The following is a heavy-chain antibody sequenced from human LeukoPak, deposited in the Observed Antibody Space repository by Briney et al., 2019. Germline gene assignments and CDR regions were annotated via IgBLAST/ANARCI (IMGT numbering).Heavy chain of an antibody. CDR1: GGSLPIYY. CDR2: INISGST. V-gene: IGHV4-4*07. CDR3: ARVTSVSFDY. Sequence: SETLSLRCSVSGGSLPIYYWSWIRQFAGKGLEWIGRINISGSTNYNPSLKSRVTMSVDTSTNQFSLQLTSVSAADTAMYYCARVTSVSFDYWGRGTLVTVSS. J-gene: IGHJ4*02.